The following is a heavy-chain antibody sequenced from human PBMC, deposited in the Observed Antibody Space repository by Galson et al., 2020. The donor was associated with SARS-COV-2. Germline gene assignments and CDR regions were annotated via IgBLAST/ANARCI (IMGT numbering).Heavy chain of an antibody. D-gene: IGHD6-13*01. CDR1: GGSFSGYY. Sequence: SQASETLSLTCAVYGGSFSGYYWSWIRQPPGKGLEWIGEINHSGSTNYNPSLKSRVTISVDTSKNQFSLKLSSVTAADAAVYYCAGAGPSSSWDLGVGGYYYGMDVWGQGATVTVSS. V-gene: IGHV4-34*01. J-gene: IGHJ6*02. CDR3: AGAGPSSSWDLGVGGYYYGMDV. CDR2: INHSGST.